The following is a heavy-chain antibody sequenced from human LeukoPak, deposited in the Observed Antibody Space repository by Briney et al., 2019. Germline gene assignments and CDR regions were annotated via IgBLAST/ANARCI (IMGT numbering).Heavy chain of an antibody. CDR2: ISSSSSYI. D-gene: IGHD3-16*01. CDR1: GFTFSSYS. Sequence: GGSLRLSCAASGFTFSSYSMNWVRQAPGKGLEWVSSISSSSSYIYYADSVKGRFTISRDIAKNSLYLQMNSLRAEDTAVYYCATYYDYVWGSSYYFDYWGQGTLVTVSS. J-gene: IGHJ4*02. CDR3: ATYYDYVWGSSYYFDY. V-gene: IGHV3-21*01.